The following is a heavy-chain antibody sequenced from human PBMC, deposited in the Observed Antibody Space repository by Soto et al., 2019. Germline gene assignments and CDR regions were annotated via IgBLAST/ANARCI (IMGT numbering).Heavy chain of an antibody. CDR2: IFDTGNT. Sequence: QLQLLESGSGLVRPSQTLSLTCAVSGGSLSSGGCSWNWIRLPPGKSLEWIGYIFDTGNTYYSTSLKSRVTMSVDTSRNQFPLRLASVSAADTAMYYCACLNGYNRPFDHGGRGTLVTVSS. V-gene: IGHV4-30-2*01. CDR1: GGSLSSGGCS. D-gene: IGHD1-1*01. CDR3: ACLNGYNRPFDH. J-gene: IGHJ2*01.